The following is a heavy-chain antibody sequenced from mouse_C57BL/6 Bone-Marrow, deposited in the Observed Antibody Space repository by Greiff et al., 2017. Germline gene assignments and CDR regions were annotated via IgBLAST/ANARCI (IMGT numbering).Heavy chain of an antibody. J-gene: IGHJ4*01. Sequence: QVQLKQSGPGLVQPSQSLSITCTVSGFSFTSYGVHWVRQSPGKGLEWLGVIWNGGSTDYNAAFISRLSISKDNSKSPVFFKMNSLQADDTAIYYCARPPSRDYAMDYWGQGTSVTVSS. V-gene: IGHV2-2*01. CDR2: IWNGGST. CDR1: GFSFTSYG. CDR3: ARPPSRDYAMDY.